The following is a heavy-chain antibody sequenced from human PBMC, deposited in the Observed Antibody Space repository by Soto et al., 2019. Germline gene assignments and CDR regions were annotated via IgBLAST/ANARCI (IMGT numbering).Heavy chain of an antibody. CDR3: AHRRGFGELLFDP. J-gene: IGHJ5*02. Sequence: GLDLEWLALIYWDDDNRYSPSLKNRLTITKDTSKNQVVLTMTNMDPVDTATYYCAHRRGFGELLFDPWGQGTLVTVSS. CDR2: IYWDDDN. D-gene: IGHD3-10*01. V-gene: IGHV2-5*02.